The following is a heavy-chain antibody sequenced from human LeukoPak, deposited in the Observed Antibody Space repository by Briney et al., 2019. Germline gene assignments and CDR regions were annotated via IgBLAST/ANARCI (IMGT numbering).Heavy chain of an antibody. CDR3: ARAGSGDY. J-gene: IGHJ4*02. V-gene: IGHV3-21*01. Sequence: GGSLRLSCAASGFTFSSYTMNWVRQAPGKGLEWVSSISSGSSYIFYADSMKGRFTISRDNAKNSLYLQMNSLRAEDTAVYYCARAGSGDYWGQGTLVTVSS. CDR2: ISSGSSYI. D-gene: IGHD2-15*01. CDR1: GFTFSSYT.